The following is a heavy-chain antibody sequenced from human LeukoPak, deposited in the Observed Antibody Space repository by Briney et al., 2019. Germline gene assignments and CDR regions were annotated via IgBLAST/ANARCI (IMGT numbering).Heavy chain of an antibody. Sequence: GGSLRLSCAVSGFTFSSYGMHWVRQAPGKGLEWVAHIRQDGNNKIYADSLKGRFTISRDNSEKTVFLQMNSLRPEDTAVYYCARDAAMTYRGYFDIWGRGTLVTVSS. V-gene: IGHV3-30*02. CDR1: GFTFSSYG. D-gene: IGHD6-25*01. J-gene: IGHJ2*01. CDR3: ARDAAMTYRGYFDI. CDR2: IRQDGNNK.